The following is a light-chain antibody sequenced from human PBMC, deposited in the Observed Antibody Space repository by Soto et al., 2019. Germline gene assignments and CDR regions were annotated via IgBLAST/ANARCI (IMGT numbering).Light chain of an antibody. CDR3: IQTLQTPYT. CDR2: LGS. V-gene: IGKV2-28*01. J-gene: IGKJ2*01. CDR1: QSLLHSSGYNY. Sequence: DIVMTQSPLSLPVTPGEPASISCRSSQSLLHSSGYNYLGWYLQKPGQSPQLLIYLGSSRASGGPDRFSGSGSGTDFTLRISRVEAEDVGVYYCIQTLQTPYTFGQGTKLDFK.